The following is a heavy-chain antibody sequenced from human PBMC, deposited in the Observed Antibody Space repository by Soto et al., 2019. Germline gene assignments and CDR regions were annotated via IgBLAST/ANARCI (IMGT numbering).Heavy chain of an antibody. V-gene: IGHV4-34*01. J-gene: IGHJ4*02. D-gene: IGHD2-15*01. Sequence: QVQLQQWGAGLLKPSETLSLTCAVYGGSFSGYYWSWIRQPPGKGLEWIGEINHSGSTNYNPSLKSRVTRSVDTSKNQFSLKLSSVTAADTAVYYCARGGGDIVVVVAATRYYFDYWGQGTLVTVSS. CDR1: GGSFSGYY. CDR3: ARGGGDIVVVVAATRYYFDY. CDR2: INHSGST.